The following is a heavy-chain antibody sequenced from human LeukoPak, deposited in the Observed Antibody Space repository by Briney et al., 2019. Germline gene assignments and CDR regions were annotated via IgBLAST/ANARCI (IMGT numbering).Heavy chain of an antibody. V-gene: IGHV1-46*01. J-gene: IGHJ3*02. CDR1: GYTFTSYY. CDR3: ARDRSTGTPEAFDI. Sequence: GGSLRLSCAASGYTFTSYYMHWVRQAPGQGLEWMGIINPSGGSTSYAQKFQGRVTMTRDTSTSTVYMELSSLRSEDTAVYYCARDRSTGTPEAFDIWGQGTMVTVSS. CDR2: INPSGGST. D-gene: IGHD1-1*01.